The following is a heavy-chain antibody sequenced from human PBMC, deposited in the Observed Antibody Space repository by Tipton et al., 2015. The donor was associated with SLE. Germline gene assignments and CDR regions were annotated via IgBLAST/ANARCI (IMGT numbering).Heavy chain of an antibody. CDR3: AKDHRFLEWPIPGYMDV. CDR2: ISWNSGSI. CDR1: GFTFDDYA. J-gene: IGHJ6*03. V-gene: IGHV3-9*01. Sequence: SLRLSCAASGFTFDDYAMHWVRQAPGKGLEWVSGISWNSGSIGYADSVKGRFTISRDNAKNSLYLQMNSLRAEDTALYYCAKDHRFLEWPIPGYMDVWGKVTTVTVSS. D-gene: IGHD3-3*01.